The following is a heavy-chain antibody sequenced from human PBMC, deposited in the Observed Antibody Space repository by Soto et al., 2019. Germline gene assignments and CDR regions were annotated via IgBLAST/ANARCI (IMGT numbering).Heavy chain of an antibody. Sequence: SETLSLTCTVSGGSISSSSYYCGWIRQPPGKGLEWIGSIYYSGSTYYNPSLKSRVTISVDTSKNQFSLKLSSVTAADTAVYYCAGGVGNTYVYSLGHWGQGTLVTVSS. CDR1: GGSISSSSYY. D-gene: IGHD5-18*01. J-gene: IGHJ4*02. CDR2: IYYSGST. CDR3: AGGVGNTYVYSLGH. V-gene: IGHV4-39*01.